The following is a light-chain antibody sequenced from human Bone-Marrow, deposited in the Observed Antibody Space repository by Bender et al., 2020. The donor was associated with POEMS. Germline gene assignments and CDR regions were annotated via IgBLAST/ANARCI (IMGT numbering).Light chain of an antibody. CDR2: EVS. V-gene: IGLV2-8*01. Sequence: QSALTQPPSASGSPGQSVTISCTGTSSDVGAYNYVSWYQQHPGEAPKLMIYEVSKRPSGVPDRFSGYKSGTSASLAITGLQADDEADYYCSSYTTSNTVIFGGGTKLTVL. CDR3: SSYTTSNTVI. CDR1: SSDVGAYNY. J-gene: IGLJ2*01.